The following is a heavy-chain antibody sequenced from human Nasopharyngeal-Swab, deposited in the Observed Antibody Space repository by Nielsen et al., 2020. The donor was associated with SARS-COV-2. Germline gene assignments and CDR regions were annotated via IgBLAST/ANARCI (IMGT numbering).Heavy chain of an antibody. Sequence: GESLKISCAASGFTFGDHGMSWVRQAPGKGLECLGFTRRNDFGVTTEYAASVKGRVTISRDDPKSIAYLDINSLKTEDTAVYYCTRESCSGGNCYWGDYFDYWGQGTLVTVSS. D-gene: IGHD2-15*01. CDR2: TRRNDFGVTT. CDR1: GFTFGDHG. J-gene: IGHJ4*02. CDR3: TRESCSGGNCYWGDYFDY. V-gene: IGHV3-49*04.